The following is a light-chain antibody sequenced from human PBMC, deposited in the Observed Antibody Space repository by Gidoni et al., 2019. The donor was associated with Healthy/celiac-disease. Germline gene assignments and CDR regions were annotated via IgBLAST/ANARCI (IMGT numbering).Light chain of an antibody. V-gene: IGKV3-11*01. J-gene: IGKJ2*01. CDR1: QSVSSY. Sequence: ELVLTQSPATLSLSPGERATLSCRASQSVSSYLAWYQQKPGQAPRLLIYDASNRATGIPARFSGSGSGTDFTLTISSLEPEDFAVYYCQQRSNWPPQNTFGQXTKLEIK. CDR3: QQRSNWPPQNT. CDR2: DAS.